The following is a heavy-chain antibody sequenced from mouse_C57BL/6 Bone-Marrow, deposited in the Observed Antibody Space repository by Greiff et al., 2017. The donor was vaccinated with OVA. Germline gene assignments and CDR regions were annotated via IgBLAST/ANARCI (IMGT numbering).Heavy chain of an antibody. CDR3: ARNRKGFAY. Sequence: VQLQQSGPGLVAPSQSLSITCTVSGFSLTSYAISWVRQPPGKGLEWLGVIWTGGGTYYNSALKSRLSISKDNSKSQVFLKMNSLQTDDTARYYCARNRKGFAYWGQGTLVTVSA. CDR2: IWTGGGT. V-gene: IGHV2-9-1*01. CDR1: GFSLTSYA. J-gene: IGHJ3*01.